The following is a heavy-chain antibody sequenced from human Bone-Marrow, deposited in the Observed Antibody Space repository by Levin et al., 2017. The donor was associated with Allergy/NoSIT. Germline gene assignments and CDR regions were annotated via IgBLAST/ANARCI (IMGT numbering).Heavy chain of an antibody. CDR2: ISSNNFFI. CDR1: GFSVSSSV. D-gene: IGHD3-10*01. V-gene: IGHV3-48*01. J-gene: IGHJ4*02. CDR3: ARGELILTVPYYIAN. Sequence: GGSLRLSCAASGFSVSSSVMNWFRQAPGRGLEWVSYISSNNFFIRYADSVKGRFTVSRANAKDSLFLQMNSLKAEDTAVYYCARGELILTVPYYIANWGRGTLVTVSS.